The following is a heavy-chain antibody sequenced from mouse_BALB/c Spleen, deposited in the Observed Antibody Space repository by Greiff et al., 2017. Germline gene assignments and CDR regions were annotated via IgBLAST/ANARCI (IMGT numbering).Heavy chain of an antibody. Sequence: QVQLQQPGAELVKPGASVKLSCKASGYTFTSYWMHWVKQRPGQGLEWIGEINPSNGRTNYNEKFKSKATLTVDKSSSTAYMQLSSLTSEDSAVYYCARREASYYYAMDYWGQGTSVTVSS. J-gene: IGHJ4*01. D-gene: IGHD6-1*01. V-gene: IGHV1S81*02. CDR3: ARREASYYYAMDY. CDR2: INPSNGRT. CDR1: GYTFTSYW.